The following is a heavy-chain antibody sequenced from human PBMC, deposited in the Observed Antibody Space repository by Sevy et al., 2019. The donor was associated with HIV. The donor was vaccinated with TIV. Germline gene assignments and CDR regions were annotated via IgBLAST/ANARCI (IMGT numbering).Heavy chain of an antibody. CDR1: GFSFSTYS. CDR2: ISSSSSTI. Sequence: GGSLRLSCAASGFSFSTYSMNWVRQAPGKGLERVSYISSSSSTIYYVDSVKGRFTISRDNAKNSLYLQMNSLRDEDTAVYYCARLGSGSYSGFDIWGQGTMVTVSS. V-gene: IGHV3-48*02. CDR3: ARLGSGSYSGFDI. J-gene: IGHJ3*02. D-gene: IGHD1-26*01.